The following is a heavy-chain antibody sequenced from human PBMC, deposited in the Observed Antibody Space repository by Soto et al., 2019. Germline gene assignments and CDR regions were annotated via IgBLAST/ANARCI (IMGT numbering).Heavy chain of an antibody. D-gene: IGHD3-22*01. J-gene: IGHJ5*02. CDR3: ATRDYYDSSGYYTWFDP. V-gene: IGHV1-69*13. Sequence: SVEVSCKASGGTFSSYAISWVRQAPGQGLEWMGGIIPIFGTANYAQKFQGRVTITADESTSTAYMELSSLRSEDTAVYYCATRDYYDSSGYYTWFDPWGQGTLVTASS. CDR2: IIPIFGTA. CDR1: GGTFSSYA.